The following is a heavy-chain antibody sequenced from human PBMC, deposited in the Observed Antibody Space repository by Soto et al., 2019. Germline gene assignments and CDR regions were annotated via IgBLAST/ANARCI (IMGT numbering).Heavy chain of an antibody. CDR1: GGSFSGYY. CDR3: ARRRDGSVRPNFDY. CDR2: INHSGST. Sequence: QVQLQQWGAGLLKPSETLSLTCAVYGGSFSGYYWSWIRQPPGKGLEWIGEINHSGSTNYSPSLTSRVTISVDTSKNQVSLKLSSVTAADTAVYYCARRRDGSVRPNFDYWGQGTLVTVSS. J-gene: IGHJ4*02. V-gene: IGHV4-34*01. D-gene: IGHD5-12*01.